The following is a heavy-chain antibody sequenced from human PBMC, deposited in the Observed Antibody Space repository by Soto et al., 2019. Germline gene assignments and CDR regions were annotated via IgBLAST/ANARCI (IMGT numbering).Heavy chain of an antibody. CDR3: VSDRGYGHASVPYS. J-gene: IGHJ4*02. CDR2: ISYDGSLQ. CDR1: GFAFSSYG. V-gene: IGHV3-30*03. D-gene: IGHD5-18*01. Sequence: QAQLVESGGGVVQPGRSLRLSCAAGGFAFSSYGMHWVRQAPCTRLEWVAVISYDGSLQHYADSVKGRFTISRDNAKNMVLLQMSSLRAEDTAVYYCVSDRGYGHASVPYSWGQGTLVSVSS.